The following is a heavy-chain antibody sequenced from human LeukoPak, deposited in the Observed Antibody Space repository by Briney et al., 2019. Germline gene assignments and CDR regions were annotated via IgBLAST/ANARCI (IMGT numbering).Heavy chain of an antibody. J-gene: IGHJ4*02. V-gene: IGHV3-20*04. CDR3: ARDLSGYSPSY. Sequence: GGSLRLSCAASGFTFDDYGMSWVRQAPGKGLEWVSGINWNGGSTGYADSVKGRLTISRDNAKNSLYLQMNSLRAEDTALYYCARDLSGYSPSYWGQGTLVTVSS. CDR1: GFTFDDYG. D-gene: IGHD3-22*01. CDR2: INWNGGST.